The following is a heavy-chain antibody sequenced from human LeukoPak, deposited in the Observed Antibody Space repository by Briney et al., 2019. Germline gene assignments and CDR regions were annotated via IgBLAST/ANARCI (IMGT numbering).Heavy chain of an antibody. CDR3: ARDGSGSYYGWFDP. J-gene: IGHJ5*02. Sequence: GASVMVSCKASGYTFTGYYTHWVRQAPGQGLEWMGWINPNSGGTNYAQKFQGRVNMTRDTSISTAYMELSRLRSDDTAVYYCARDGSGSYYGWFDPWGQGTLVTVSS. CDR2: INPNSGGT. V-gene: IGHV1-2*02. D-gene: IGHD3-10*01. CDR1: GYTFTGYY.